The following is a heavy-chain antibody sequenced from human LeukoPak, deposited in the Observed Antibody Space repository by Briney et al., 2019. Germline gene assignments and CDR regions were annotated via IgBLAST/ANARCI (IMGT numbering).Heavy chain of an antibody. CDR1: GYTFTGYY. J-gene: IGHJ5*02. CDR2: INPNSGGT. D-gene: IGHD2-2*01. Sequence: ASVKVSCKASGYTFTGYYMHWVRQAPGQGLEWMGWINPNSGGTNYAQKFQGRVTMTRDTSISTAYMGLSRLRSDDTAVYYCARAIGYCSSTSCRYNWFDPWGQGTLVTVSS. V-gene: IGHV1-2*02. CDR3: ARAIGYCSSTSCRYNWFDP.